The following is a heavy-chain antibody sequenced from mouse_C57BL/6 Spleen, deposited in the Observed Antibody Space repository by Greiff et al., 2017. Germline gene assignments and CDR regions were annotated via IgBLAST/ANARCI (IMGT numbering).Heavy chain of an antibody. CDR2: IDPEDGAT. CDR1: GFNIKDYY. CDR3: ARVNGSSYWYFDV. Sequence: VQLQQSGAELVKPGASVTLSCTASGFNIKDYYMHWVKQRTEQGLEWIGRIDPEDGATKYAPKFQGKATISADKSSNTAYLQLSSLTSEDTAVYYCARVNGSSYWYFDVWGTGTTVTVSS. D-gene: IGHD1-1*01. V-gene: IGHV14-2*01. J-gene: IGHJ1*03.